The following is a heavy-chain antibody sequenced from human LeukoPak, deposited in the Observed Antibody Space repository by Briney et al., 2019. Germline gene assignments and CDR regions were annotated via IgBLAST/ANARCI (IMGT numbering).Heavy chain of an antibody. D-gene: IGHD4-17*01. V-gene: IGHV3-53*01. CDR2: IYSGGST. CDR1: GFTFSSHA. J-gene: IGHJ4*02. CDR3: ARSDYGDYLTFDY. Sequence: GGSLRLSCAASGFTFSSHAMSWVRQAPGKGLEWVSVIYSGGSTYYADSVKGRFTISRDNSKNTLYLQMNSLRAEDTAVYYCARSDYGDYLTFDYWGQGTLVTVSS.